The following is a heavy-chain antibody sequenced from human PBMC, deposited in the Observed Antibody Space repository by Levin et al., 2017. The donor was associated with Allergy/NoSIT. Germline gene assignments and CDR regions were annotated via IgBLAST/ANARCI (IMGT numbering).Heavy chain of an antibody. CDR2: INSDGSST. CDR1: GFTFSSYW. Sequence: GESLKISCAASGFTFSSYWMHWVRQAPGKGLVWVSRINSDGSSTSYADSVKGRFTISRDNAKNTLYLQMNSLRAEDTAVYYCARVLTRGRLVTPLGAFDIWGQGTMVTVSS. J-gene: IGHJ3*02. D-gene: IGHD2-21*02. V-gene: IGHV3-74*01. CDR3: ARVLTRGRLVTPLGAFDI.